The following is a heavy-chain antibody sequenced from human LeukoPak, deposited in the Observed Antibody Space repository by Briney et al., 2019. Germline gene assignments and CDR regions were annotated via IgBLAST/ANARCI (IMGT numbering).Heavy chain of an antibody. J-gene: IGHJ4*02. Sequence: GGSLRLSCAASGFTFSRYGMHWVRQAPGKGLEWVTAISYDGSNKYYADSVKGRFTISRDNARNSLYLQMNSLRAEDTAVYYCARQDWLGDRYYFDSWGQGTLVTVSS. CDR1: GFTFSRYG. V-gene: IGHV3-30*04. CDR3: ARQDWLGDRYYFDS. D-gene: IGHD3-9*01. CDR2: ISYDGSNK.